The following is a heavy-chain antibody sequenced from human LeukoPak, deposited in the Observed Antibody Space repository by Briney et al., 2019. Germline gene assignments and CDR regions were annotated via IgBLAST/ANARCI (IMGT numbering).Heavy chain of an antibody. D-gene: IGHD5-18*01. Sequence: PSETLSLTCAVYGGSFSGYYWSWIRQPPGKGLEWIGEINHSGSTNYNPSLKSRVTISVDTSKNQFSLKLSSVTAAGTAVYYCARLSRGYSYDRRGYFQHWGQGTLVTVSS. CDR1: GGSFSGYY. V-gene: IGHV4-34*01. CDR2: INHSGST. J-gene: IGHJ1*01. CDR3: ARLSRGYSYDRRGYFQH.